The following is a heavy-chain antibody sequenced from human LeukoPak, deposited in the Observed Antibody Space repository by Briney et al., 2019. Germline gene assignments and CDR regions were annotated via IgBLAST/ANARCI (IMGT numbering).Heavy chain of an antibody. Sequence: GGSLRLSCAASGFTFSSYAIHWVRQAPGQGLEWVAVISYDGSNKYYADSVKGRFTISRDNSKNTLYLQMNSLRAEDTAVYYCARGEMAAPENFDYWGQGTLVTVSS. V-gene: IGHV3-30-3*01. CDR3: ARGEMAAPENFDY. J-gene: IGHJ4*02. CDR1: GFTFSSYA. D-gene: IGHD5-24*01. CDR2: ISYDGSNK.